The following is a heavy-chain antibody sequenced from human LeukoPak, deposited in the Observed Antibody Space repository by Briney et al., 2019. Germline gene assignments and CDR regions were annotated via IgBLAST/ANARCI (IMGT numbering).Heavy chain of an antibody. CDR3: AKDGVVAALGDNWFDP. D-gene: IGHD2-15*01. CDR1: GFTFSTYA. Sequence: GSLRPSCAASGFTFSTYAMTWVRQAPGKGLEWVSTINSGGSTYYADSVKGRFTISRDNSKNSLYLQMNSLRPEDTALYYCAKDGVVAALGDNWFDPWGQGTLVTVSS. V-gene: IGHV3-43D*03. J-gene: IGHJ5*02. CDR2: INSGGST.